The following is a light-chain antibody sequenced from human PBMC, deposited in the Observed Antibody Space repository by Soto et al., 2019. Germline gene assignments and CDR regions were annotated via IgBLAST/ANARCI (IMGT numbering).Light chain of an antibody. Sequence: DIQMTQSPSTLSASVGDRVSITCRASQSISSWLAWYQQKPGKVPKLLIYDASSLESGVPSRFSGSGSGTEFTLTISSQQPDDFATYYCQQYNSYCAFGGGTKVEIK. CDR2: DAS. CDR3: QQYNSYCA. J-gene: IGKJ4*01. V-gene: IGKV1-5*01. CDR1: QSISSW.